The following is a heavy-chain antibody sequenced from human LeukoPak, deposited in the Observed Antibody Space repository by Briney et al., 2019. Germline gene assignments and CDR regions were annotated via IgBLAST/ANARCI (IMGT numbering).Heavy chain of an antibody. CDR1: GGSISSSNW. Sequence: PSETLSLTCAVSGGSISSSNWWSWVRQPSGKGLEWIGEIYHSGSTNYNPSLKSRVTISVDKSKNQFSLKLSSVTAADTAVYYCARALAGLSYLDRRRFDPWGQGTLVTVSS. D-gene: IGHD1-14*01. J-gene: IGHJ5*02. CDR3: ARALAGLSYLDRRRFDP. V-gene: IGHV4-4*02. CDR2: IYHSGST.